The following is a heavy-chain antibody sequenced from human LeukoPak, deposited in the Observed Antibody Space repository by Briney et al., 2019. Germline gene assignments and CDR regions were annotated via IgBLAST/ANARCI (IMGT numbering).Heavy chain of an antibody. V-gene: IGHV1-18*01. CDR1: GYTFTSYG. CDR3: ARAVGATLGYYYYYMDV. J-gene: IGHJ6*03. D-gene: IGHD1-26*01. Sequence: GASVKVSCKASGYTFTSYGISWVRQAPGQGLEWMGWISAYNGNTNYAQKLRGRVTMTTDTSTSTAYMELRSLRSDDTAVYYCARAVGATLGYYYYYMDVWGKGTTVTVSS. CDR2: ISAYNGNT.